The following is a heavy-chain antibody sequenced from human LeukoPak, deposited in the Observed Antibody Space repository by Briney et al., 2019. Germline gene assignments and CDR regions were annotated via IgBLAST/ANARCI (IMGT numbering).Heavy chain of an antibody. Sequence: ASVKVSCKASGGTFSSYAISWVRQAPGQGLEWMGGIIPIFGTANYAQKLQGRVTITTDESTSTAYMELSSLRSEDTAVYYCAVQGRYCSGGSCYYFDYWGQGTLVTVSS. D-gene: IGHD2-15*01. CDR2: IIPIFGTA. CDR3: AVQGRYCSGGSCYYFDY. CDR1: GGTFSSYA. V-gene: IGHV1-69*05. J-gene: IGHJ4*02.